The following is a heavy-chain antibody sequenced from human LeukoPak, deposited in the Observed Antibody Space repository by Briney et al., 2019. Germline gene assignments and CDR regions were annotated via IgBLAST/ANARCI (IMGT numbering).Heavy chain of an antibody. D-gene: IGHD6-19*01. J-gene: IGHJ6*03. CDR3: AKGVGYSSGWYPNYYYYMDV. CDR1: GFTFSSYG. V-gene: IGHV3-23*01. CDR2: VSGSGGRT. Sequence: GGSLRLSCAASGFTFSSYGMSWVRQAPGKGLEWVSGVSGSGGRTYYADSVKGRFTISRDNSKNTLYLQMNSLRAEDTAVYYCAKGVGYSSGWYPNYYYYMDVWGKGTTVTVSS.